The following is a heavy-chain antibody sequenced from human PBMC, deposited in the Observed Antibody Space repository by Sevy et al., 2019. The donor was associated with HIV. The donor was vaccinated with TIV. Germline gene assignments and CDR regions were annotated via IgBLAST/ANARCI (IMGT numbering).Heavy chain of an antibody. CDR3: VRDNGAAAGDY. CDR1: GVAPSGFIFRSYE. D-gene: IGHD6-13*01. J-gene: IGHJ4*02. V-gene: IGHV3-48*03. Sequence: GGSLRLSCAGSGVAPSGFIFRSYEMNWVRQAPGKGLEWVAFVTNTDTTKYYADSVKGRFTISRDNARNLLFLQMNNLRVEDTALYYCVRDNGAAAGDYWAQGTLVTVSS. CDR2: VTNTDTTK.